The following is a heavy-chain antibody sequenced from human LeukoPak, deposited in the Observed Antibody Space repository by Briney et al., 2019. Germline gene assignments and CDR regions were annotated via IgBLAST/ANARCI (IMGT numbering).Heavy chain of an antibody. Sequence: ASVKVSCKASGGTFSSYAISWVRQAPGQGLEWMGGIIPIFGTANYAQKFQGRVTITTDESTSTAYMELSSLRSEDTAVYYCARGTTIFGVVINSYYYMAVGGKGTTVTVPS. J-gene: IGHJ6*03. CDR2: IIPIFGTA. CDR1: GGTFSSYA. CDR3: ARGTTIFGVVINSYYYMAV. D-gene: IGHD3-3*01. V-gene: IGHV1-69*05.